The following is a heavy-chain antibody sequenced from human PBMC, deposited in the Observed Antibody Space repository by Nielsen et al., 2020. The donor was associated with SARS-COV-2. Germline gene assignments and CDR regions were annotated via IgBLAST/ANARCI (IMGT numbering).Heavy chain of an antibody. CDR3: ARQPRSIISNWFDP. D-gene: IGHD1-14*01. Sequence: GESLKIPCKASGFSFTNYWISWVRQMPGKGMEWMGNIDHTDSHTNYSPSFQGHVTISADKSITTAYLQWSSLEASDSAMYYCARQPRSIISNWFDPWGQGTLVTVST. V-gene: IGHV5-10-1*01. J-gene: IGHJ5*02. CDR2: IDHTDSHT. CDR1: GFSFTNYW.